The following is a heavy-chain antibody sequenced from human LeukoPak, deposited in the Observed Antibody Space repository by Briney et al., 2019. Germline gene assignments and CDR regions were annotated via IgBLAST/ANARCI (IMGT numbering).Heavy chain of an antibody. V-gene: IGHV2-5*02. D-gene: IGHD6-6*01. CDR2: NHRDDDK. CDR3: ARTPLAARSYLLCMDV. J-gene: IGHJ6*02. Sequence: SGPTLVNPTQTLTLTCNFLEFSLLTTVRVGWIRQPPEKALEWLPLNHRDDDKRYSPPLKRRLTITKDTSKNQVVLTMTNMDPVDTATYYCARTPLAARSYLLCMDVWGRETTVTVSS. CDR1: EFSLLTTVR.